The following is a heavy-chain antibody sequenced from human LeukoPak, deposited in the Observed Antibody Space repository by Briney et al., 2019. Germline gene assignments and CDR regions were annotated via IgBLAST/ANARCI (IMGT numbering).Heavy chain of an antibody. CDR3: ASDFMITFGGVIAIRYYFDY. CDR1: GGSFSGYY. V-gene: IGHV4-34*01. Sequence: SSETLSLTCAVYGGSFSGYYWSWIRQPPGKGLEWIGSIYYSGSTYYNPSLKSRVTISVDTSKNQFSLKLSSVTAADTAVYYCASDFMITFGGVIAIRYYFDYWGQGTLVTVSS. D-gene: IGHD3-16*02. CDR2: IYYSGST. J-gene: IGHJ4*02.